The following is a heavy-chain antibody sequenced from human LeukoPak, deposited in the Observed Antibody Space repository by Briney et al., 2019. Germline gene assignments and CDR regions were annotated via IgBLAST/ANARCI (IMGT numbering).Heavy chain of an antibody. CDR1: GFTFSSYW. CDR3: ARALGIRWYDP. V-gene: IGHV3-7*01. D-gene: IGHD7-27*01. J-gene: IGHJ5*02. CDR2: IKQDGSEK. Sequence: GGSLRLSGAASGFTFSSYWMSWVRQAPGKGLEWVANIKQDGSEKYYVDSVKGRFTISRDNAKNSLYLQMNSLRAEDTAVYYCARALGIRWYDPWGQGTLVIVS.